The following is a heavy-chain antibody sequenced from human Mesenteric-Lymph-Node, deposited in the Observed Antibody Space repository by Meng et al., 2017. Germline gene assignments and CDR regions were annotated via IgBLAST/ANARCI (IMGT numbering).Heavy chain of an antibody. CDR3: ARGRHYRDTAMVKNDY. Sequence: GESLKISCAASGFTFSSHEMNWVRQAPGKGLEWVSYITGSGSTIYYADSVTGRFTMSRDNAKNSLYLQMNSLRAEDTAVYYCARGRHYRDTAMVKNDYWGQGTLVTVSS. J-gene: IGHJ4*02. CDR2: ITGSGSTI. D-gene: IGHD5-18*01. V-gene: IGHV3-48*03. CDR1: GFTFSSHE.